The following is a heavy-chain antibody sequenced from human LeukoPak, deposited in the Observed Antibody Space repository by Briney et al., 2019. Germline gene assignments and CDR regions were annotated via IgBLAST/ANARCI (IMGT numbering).Heavy chain of an antibody. V-gene: IGHV3-9*01. CDR2: ISWNSGSI. CDR3: ARGYGDYVSY. CDR1: GFTFDDYA. D-gene: IGHD4-17*01. J-gene: IGHJ4*02. Sequence: GGSLRLSCAASGFTFDDYAMHWVRQAPGKGLEWVSGISWNSGSIGYADSVKGRFTISRDNAKNSLYLQMNSLRAEDTALYYCARGYGDYVSYWGQGTLVTVSS.